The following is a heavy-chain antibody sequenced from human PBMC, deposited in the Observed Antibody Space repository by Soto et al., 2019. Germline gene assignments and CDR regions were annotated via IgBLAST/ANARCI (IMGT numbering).Heavy chain of an antibody. J-gene: IGHJ5*02. Sequence: GGSLRLSCAASGFTFNSYAMNWVRQAPGKGLEWVSSISSSSSNIYYADSVKGRFTISRDNAKNSLYLQMNSLRAEDTAVYYCARGLAAAGTRGNWFDPWGQGTLVTVSS. CDR1: GFTFNSYA. CDR2: ISSSSSNI. CDR3: ARGLAAAGTRGNWFDP. V-gene: IGHV3-21*01. D-gene: IGHD6-13*01.